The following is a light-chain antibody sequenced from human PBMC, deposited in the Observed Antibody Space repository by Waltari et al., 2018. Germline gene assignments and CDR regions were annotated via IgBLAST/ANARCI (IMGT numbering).Light chain of an antibody. CDR2: TKN. V-gene: IGLV1-44*01. Sequence: QPVLTQSPSASGTPGPRATLSRSGSSSNLGSNTVHWYQKIPGKAPKLLFYTKNERPSGVPDRFSGSKSGTSASLAISGLQSEDEGDYYCAAWDDSVSTVLFGGGTKLTVL. CDR1: SSNLGSNT. J-gene: IGLJ3*02. CDR3: AAWDDSVSTVL.